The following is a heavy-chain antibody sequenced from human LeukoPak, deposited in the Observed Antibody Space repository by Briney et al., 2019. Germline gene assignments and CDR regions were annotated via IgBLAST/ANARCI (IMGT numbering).Heavy chain of an antibody. J-gene: IGHJ4*02. Sequence: GGSLRLSCAASGFTFSDYYMSWIRQAPGKGLEWVSCISGSSSYTNYADSVKGRFTISRDNAKNSLYLQMNSLRAEDTAVYYCTTETYYRLDYWGQATLVTVSS. D-gene: IGHD2-21*01. V-gene: IGHV3-11*06. CDR3: TTETYYRLDY. CDR1: GFTFSDYY. CDR2: ISGSSSYT.